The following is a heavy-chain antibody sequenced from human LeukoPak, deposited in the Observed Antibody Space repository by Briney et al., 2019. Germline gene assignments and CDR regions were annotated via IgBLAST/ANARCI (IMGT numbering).Heavy chain of an antibody. J-gene: IGHJ5*02. V-gene: IGHV1-69*05. Sequence: ASVKVSFKASGGTFSSYAISWVRQAPGQGLEWMGGIIPIFGTANYAQKFQGRVTMTTDTSTSTAYMELRGLRSDDTAMYYCARDVGITVADSFDPWGQGTLVTVSS. D-gene: IGHD6-13*01. CDR3: ARDVGITVADSFDP. CDR2: IIPIFGTA. CDR1: GGTFSSYA.